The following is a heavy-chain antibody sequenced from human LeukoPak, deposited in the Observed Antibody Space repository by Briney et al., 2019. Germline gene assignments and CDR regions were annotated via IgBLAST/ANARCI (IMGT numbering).Heavy chain of an antibody. J-gene: IGHJ4*02. D-gene: IGHD3-10*01. Sequence: GASVKVSCKASGYTFTGYYIHWVRQAPGQGLEWMGRINPNSGGTNYAQKFQGRVTMTRDTSISTAYMELSRLRSDDTAVYYCARHPGTAVYSFDCWGQGTLVSVSS. V-gene: IGHV1-2*06. CDR2: INPNSGGT. CDR3: ARHPGTAVYSFDC. CDR1: GYTFTGYY.